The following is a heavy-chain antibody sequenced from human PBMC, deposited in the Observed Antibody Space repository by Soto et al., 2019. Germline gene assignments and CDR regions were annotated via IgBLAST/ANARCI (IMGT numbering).Heavy chain of an antibody. CDR2: IYHSGST. CDR3: ARGGNGAAAGTIYLDS. CDR1: GVSISSRNW. V-gene: IGHV4-4*02. J-gene: IGHJ4*02. Sequence: QVQLQESGPGLVKPSGTLSLTCAVSGVSISSRNWWTWVRQPPGKGLEWIGEIYHSGSTNYSPTRKRRVTISVDMSKNQFSLKLTSVTAADTAVYYCARGGNGAAAGTIYLDSWGQGTLVTVSS. D-gene: IGHD6-13*01.